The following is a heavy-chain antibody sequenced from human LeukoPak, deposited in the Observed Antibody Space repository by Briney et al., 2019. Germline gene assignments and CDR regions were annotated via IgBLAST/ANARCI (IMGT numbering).Heavy chain of an antibody. J-gene: IGHJ4*02. CDR2: INPSGGST. CDR1: GYIFTSYY. D-gene: IGHD5-12*01. V-gene: IGHV1-46*01. Sequence: EASVKVSCKASGYIFTSYYMHWVRQAPGQGLEWMGIINPSGGSTSYAQKFQGRVTMTRDTSTSTVYMELSSLRAEDTALYYCAKDRGREWLRELDYWGQGTLVTVSS. CDR3: AKDRGREWLRELDY.